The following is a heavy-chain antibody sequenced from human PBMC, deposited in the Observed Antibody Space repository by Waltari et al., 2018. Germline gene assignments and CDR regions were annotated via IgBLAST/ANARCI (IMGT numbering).Heavy chain of an antibody. Sequence: QVQLVQSGAEVKKPGASVKVSCKASGYTFTSYYMHWVRQAPGQGLEWMGRIIPIFGTANYAQKFQGRVTITADKSTSTAYMELSSLRSEDTAVYYCARATYYFDYWGQGTLVTVSS. CDR2: IIPIFGTA. CDR1: GYTFTSYY. J-gene: IGHJ4*02. V-gene: IGHV1-69*06. CDR3: ARATYYFDY.